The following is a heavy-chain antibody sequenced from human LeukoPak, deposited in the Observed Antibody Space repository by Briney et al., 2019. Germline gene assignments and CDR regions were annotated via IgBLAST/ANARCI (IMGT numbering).Heavy chain of an antibody. J-gene: IGHJ4*02. CDR2: ISSSSSYI. Sequence: GGSLRLSCAASGFTFSSYSMNWVRQAPGKGLEWVSSISSSSSYIYYADSVKGRFTISRDNAKNSLYLQMNSLRAEDTAVYYCARNAGYSSSWYYFDYWGQGTLVTFSS. V-gene: IGHV3-21*01. CDR1: GFTFSSYS. CDR3: ARNAGYSSSWYYFDY. D-gene: IGHD6-13*01.